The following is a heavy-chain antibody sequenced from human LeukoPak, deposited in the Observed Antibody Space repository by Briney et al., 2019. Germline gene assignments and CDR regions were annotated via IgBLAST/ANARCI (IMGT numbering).Heavy chain of an antibody. CDR2: ISGSGGST. Sequence: GGSLRLSCAASGFTLSSYAMSWVRQAPGKGLEWVSAISGSGGSTYYADSVKGRFTISRDNSKNTLYLQMNSLRVEDTAVYYCAKGSGSYPYYYGMDVWGQGTTVTVSS. D-gene: IGHD1-26*01. J-gene: IGHJ6*02. CDR3: AKGSGSYPYYYGMDV. CDR1: GFTLSSYA. V-gene: IGHV3-23*01.